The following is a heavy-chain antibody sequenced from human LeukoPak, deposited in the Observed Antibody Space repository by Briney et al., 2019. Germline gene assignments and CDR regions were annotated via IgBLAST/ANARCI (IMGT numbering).Heavy chain of an antibody. J-gene: IGHJ4*02. CDR2: IYYSGST. CDR1: GGSISSYY. V-gene: IGHV4-59*01. D-gene: IGHD3-16*01. Sequence: PSETLSLTCTVSGGSISSYYWSWIRQPPGKGLEWIGYIYYSGSTNYSPSLKSRVTISVDTSKNQFSLKLSSVTAADTAVYYCARDASLWGFDYWGQGTLVTVSS. CDR3: ARDASLWGFDY.